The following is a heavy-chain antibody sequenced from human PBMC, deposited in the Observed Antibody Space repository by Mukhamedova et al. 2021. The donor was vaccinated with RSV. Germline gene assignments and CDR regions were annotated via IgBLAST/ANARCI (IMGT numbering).Heavy chain of an antibody. D-gene: IGHD2-21*01. V-gene: IGHV3-73*01. J-gene: IGHJ6*04. CDR3: TRRLGXLRDYXAMDV. Sequence: ATAYAASVKGRFTISRDDSNNTAYLQMNSLKTEDTAVYYCTRRLGXLRDYXAMDVXGXGXTVTVSS. CDR2: AT.